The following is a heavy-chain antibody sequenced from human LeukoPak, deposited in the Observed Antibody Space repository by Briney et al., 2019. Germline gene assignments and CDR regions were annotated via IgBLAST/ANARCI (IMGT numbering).Heavy chain of an antibody. J-gene: IGHJ6*03. Sequence: GGSLRLSCAASGFTFSSYWMSWVRQAPGKGLEWVANIKQDGSEKYYVDSVKGRFTISRDNAKNSLCLQMNSLRAEDTAVYYCARLSGYDLYYYYYMDVWGKGTTVTVSS. CDR1: GFTFSSYW. V-gene: IGHV3-7*01. D-gene: IGHD5-12*01. CDR2: IKQDGSEK. CDR3: ARLSGYDLYYYYYMDV.